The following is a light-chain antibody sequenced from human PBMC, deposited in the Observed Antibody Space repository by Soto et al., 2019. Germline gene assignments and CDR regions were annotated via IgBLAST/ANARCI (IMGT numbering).Light chain of an antibody. CDR1: RSDVGAYNY. CDR2: EVS. J-gene: IGLJ1*01. V-gene: IGLV2-8*01. Sequence: QSVLTQPPSASGSPGQSVTISCTGTRSDVGAYNYVSWYQQHPGKAPKLLIYEVSKRPSGVPDRFSGSKAGNTASLTVSGLQAEDEADYYCNSYAGSFRVFGTGTKVTVL. CDR3: NSYAGSFRV.